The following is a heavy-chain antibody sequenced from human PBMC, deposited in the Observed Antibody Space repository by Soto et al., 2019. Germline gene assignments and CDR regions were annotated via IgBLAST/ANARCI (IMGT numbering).Heavy chain of an antibody. CDR3: AKTIAPPYYYYGMDV. Sequence: GGSLRLSCAASGFTFSSYGMHWVRQAPGKGLEWVAVISYDGSNKYYADSVKGRFTISRDNSKNTLYLQMNSLRAEDTAVYYCAKTIAPPYYYYGMDVWGQGXTVTVSS. J-gene: IGHJ6*02. CDR2: ISYDGSNK. CDR1: GFTFSSYG. V-gene: IGHV3-30*18.